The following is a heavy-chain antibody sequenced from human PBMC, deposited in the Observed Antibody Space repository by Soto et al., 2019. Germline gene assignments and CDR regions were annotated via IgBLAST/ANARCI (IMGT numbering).Heavy chain of an antibody. CDR1: GGSISSSSYY. CDR2: IYYSGST. CDR3: ARDYYGSGSYYSWFDP. D-gene: IGHD3-10*01. Sequence: SETLSLTCTVSGGSISSSSYYWGWIRQPPGKGLEWIGSIYYSGSTYYNPSLKSRVTISVDTSKNQFSLKLSSVTAADTAVYYCARDYYGSGSYYSWFDPWGQGTLVTVSS. V-gene: IGHV4-39*01. J-gene: IGHJ5*02.